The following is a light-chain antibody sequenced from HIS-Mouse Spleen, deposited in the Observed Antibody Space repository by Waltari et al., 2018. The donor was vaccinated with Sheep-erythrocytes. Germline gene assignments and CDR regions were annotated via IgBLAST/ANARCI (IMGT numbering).Light chain of an antibody. CDR1: SSDVGGSNY. Sequence: QSALTQPRSVSGSSGQSVTISCTGTSSDVGGSNYVSWYQQHPGQAPKLMIYDVSKRPSGVPDRFSGSKSGNTASLTISGLQAEDEADYYCCSYAGSYNHVFATGTKVTVL. V-gene: IGLV2-11*01. CDR2: DVS. J-gene: IGLJ1*01. CDR3: CSYAGSYNHV.